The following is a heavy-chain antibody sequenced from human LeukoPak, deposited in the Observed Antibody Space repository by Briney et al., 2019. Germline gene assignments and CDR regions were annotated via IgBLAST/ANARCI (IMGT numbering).Heavy chain of an antibody. D-gene: IGHD2-15*01. Sequence: GGSLRLSCAASGFTVSSTAMSWVRRAPNKGLEWVSSINEGGSTYYSDSVKGRFTISRDRSRNTLYLQMSSLRAEDTAVYYCAKRPHYIVATQWGQGTLVSVS. V-gene: IGHV3-53*01. J-gene: IGHJ4*02. CDR3: AKRPHYIVATQ. CDR1: GFTVSSTA. CDR2: INEGGST.